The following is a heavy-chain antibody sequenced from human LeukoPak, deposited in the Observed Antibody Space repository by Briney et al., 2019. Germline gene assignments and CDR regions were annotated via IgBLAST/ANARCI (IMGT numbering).Heavy chain of an antibody. CDR3: VREFRGGTFDF. CDR2: IIPSGGST. J-gene: IGHJ4*02. D-gene: IGHD5-24*01. V-gene: IGHV1-46*01. Sequence: ASAKVSCKASGYTFTSYYIHWVRQAPGQGLAWMGIIIPSGGSTNYPPKFQGRITVTRDTSTSIVYMELSRLRSEDTAMYYCVREFRGGTFDFWGQGTLVTVSS. CDR1: GYTFTSYY.